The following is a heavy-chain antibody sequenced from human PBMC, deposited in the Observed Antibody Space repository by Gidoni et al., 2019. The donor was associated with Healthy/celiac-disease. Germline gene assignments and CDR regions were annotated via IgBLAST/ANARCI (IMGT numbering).Heavy chain of an antibody. CDR2: INHSGST. Sequence: QVQLQQWGAGLLKPSETLSLTCAVYGGSFSGYYWSWIRQPPGKGLEWIGEINHSGSTNYNPSLKSRVTISVDTSKNQFSLKLSSVTAADTAVYYCARDYCGGDCSPVNDAFDIWGQGTMVTVSS. CDR3: ARDYCGGDCSPVNDAFDI. V-gene: IGHV4-34*01. CDR1: GGSFSGYY. D-gene: IGHD2-21*02. J-gene: IGHJ3*02.